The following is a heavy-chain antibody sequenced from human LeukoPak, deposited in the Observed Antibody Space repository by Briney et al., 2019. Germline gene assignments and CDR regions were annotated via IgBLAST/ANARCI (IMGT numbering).Heavy chain of an antibody. J-gene: IGHJ5*02. Sequence: GASVKVSCKASGYTFTGYYMHWVRQAPGQGLEWMGWINTNSGGTNYAQKFQGRVTMTRDTSISTAYMELSRLRSDDTAVYYCARDVSDYYDSSGYYNWFDPWGQGTLVTVSA. V-gene: IGHV1-2*02. CDR2: INTNSGGT. CDR1: GYTFTGYY. D-gene: IGHD3-22*01. CDR3: ARDVSDYYDSSGYYNWFDP.